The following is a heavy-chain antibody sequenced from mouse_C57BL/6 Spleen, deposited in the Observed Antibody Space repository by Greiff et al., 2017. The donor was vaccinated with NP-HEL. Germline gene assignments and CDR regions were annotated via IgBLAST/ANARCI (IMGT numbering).Heavy chain of an antibody. CDR2: ISNGGGST. CDR3: ARPSNYWAMDY. V-gene: IGHV5-12*01. J-gene: IGHJ4*01. Sequence: EVKLMESGGGLVQPGGSLKLSCAASGFTFSDYYMYWVRQTPEKRLEWVAYISNGGGSTYYPDTVKGRFTISRDNAKNTLYLQMSRLKSEDTAMYYCARPSNYWAMDYWGQGTSVTVSS. D-gene: IGHD2-5*01. CDR1: GFTFSDYY.